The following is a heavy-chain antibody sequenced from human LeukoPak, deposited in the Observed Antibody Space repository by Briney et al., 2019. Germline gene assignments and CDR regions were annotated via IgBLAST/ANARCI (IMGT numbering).Heavy chain of an antibody. V-gene: IGHV1-69*05. D-gene: IGHD3-3*01. J-gene: IGHJ3*02. Sequence: ASVKVSCKASGDTFSSYAISWVRQAPGQGLEWMGGITPIFGTANYAQKFQDRVTITTDKSTSTAYMELRSLRSEDTAVYYCARHGGITIFGVAQPGGAFDIWGQGTMVTVSS. CDR1: GDTFSSYA. CDR2: ITPIFGTA. CDR3: ARHGGITIFGVAQPGGAFDI.